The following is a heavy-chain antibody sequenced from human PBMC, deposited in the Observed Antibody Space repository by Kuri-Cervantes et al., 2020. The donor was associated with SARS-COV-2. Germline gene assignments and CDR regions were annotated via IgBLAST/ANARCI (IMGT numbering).Heavy chain of an antibody. D-gene: IGHD5-24*01. CDR1: GGTFSSYA. J-gene: IGHJ2*01. V-gene: IGHV1-69*04. Sequence: SVKVSCKASGGTFSSYAISWVRQAPGQGLEWMGRIIPIFGIANYAQKFQGRVTITADKSTSTAYMELNSLRDEDTAVYYCARESRDAYNLGSFDLWGRGTLVTVSS. CDR3: ARESRDAYNLGSFDL. CDR2: IIPIFGIA.